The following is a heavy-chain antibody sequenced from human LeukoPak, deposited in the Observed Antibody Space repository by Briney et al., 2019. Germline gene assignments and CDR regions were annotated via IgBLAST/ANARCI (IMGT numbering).Heavy chain of an antibody. CDR2: FDPEDGET. J-gene: IGHJ6*03. CDR3: ATASVGYCSGGSCYTDYYYYYMDV. D-gene: IGHD2-15*01. V-gene: IGHV1-24*01. Sequence: GASVKVSCKVSGYTLTELSMHWVRQAPGKGLEWMGGFDPEDGETIYAQKFQGRVTMTEDTSTDTAYMELSSLRSEDTAVYYCATASVGYCSGGSCYTDYYYYYMDVWGKGTTVTVSS. CDR1: GYTLTELS.